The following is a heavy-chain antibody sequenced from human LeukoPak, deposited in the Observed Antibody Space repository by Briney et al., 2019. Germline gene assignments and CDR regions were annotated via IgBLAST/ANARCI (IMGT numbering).Heavy chain of an antibody. J-gene: IGHJ4*02. CDR2: IIYSGGAT. V-gene: IGHV3-23*01. CDR1: GFTFSRSA. CDR3: AKDGLYYDGSEHVYYFDS. Sequence: GGSLRLSCAASGFTFSRSAMTRVRQGPGTGLEFVASIIYSGGATYYADSAKGRFTISRDNSKNTLYLQMNSLRAEDTALYYCAKDGLYYDGSEHVYYFDSWGQGTLVTVSS. D-gene: IGHD3-22*01.